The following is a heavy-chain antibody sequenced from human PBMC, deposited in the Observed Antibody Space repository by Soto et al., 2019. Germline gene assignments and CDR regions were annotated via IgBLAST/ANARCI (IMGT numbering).Heavy chain of an antibody. CDR3: AKRTTGWYFDL. Sequence: EVQLLESGGGLVQPGGSLRLSCAASGFTFSSYAMNWVRQAPGKGPEWVSVISGSGGSTYYADSVKGRFTISRDNSKNTLYLQMNSLRAEDTAVYYCAKRTTGWYFDLWGRGTLVTVSS. CDR1: GFTFSSYA. J-gene: IGHJ2*01. CDR2: ISGSGGST. V-gene: IGHV3-23*01.